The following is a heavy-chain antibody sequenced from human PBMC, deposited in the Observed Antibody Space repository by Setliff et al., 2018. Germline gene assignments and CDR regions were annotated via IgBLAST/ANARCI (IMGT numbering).Heavy chain of an antibody. J-gene: IGHJ6*03. Sequence: PSETLSLTCAVYGGSFSGYYWSWVRQPPGKGLEWIGEINHSGGTSYNPSLMSLVTISVDTSKNQFSLSLTSVTAADTAVYYCARVTGFFYVDAWGKGTTVTVSS. V-gene: IGHV4-34*01. CDR1: GGSFSGYY. CDR3: ARVTGFFYVDA. CDR2: INHSGGT.